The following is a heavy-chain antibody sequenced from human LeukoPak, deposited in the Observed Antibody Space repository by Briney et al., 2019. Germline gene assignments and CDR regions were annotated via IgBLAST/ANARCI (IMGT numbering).Heavy chain of an antibody. D-gene: IGHD1-1*01. Sequence: GGSLRLSCAASGITFRSYGMHWVRQAPGKGLEWVAVIWYDGSNKYYADSVKGRFTISRDNSKNTLYLQMNSLRAEDTAVYYCARSKHGYPFDYWGQGTLVTVSP. J-gene: IGHJ4*02. V-gene: IGHV3-33*01. CDR3: ARSKHGYPFDY. CDR2: IWYDGSNK. CDR1: GITFRSYG.